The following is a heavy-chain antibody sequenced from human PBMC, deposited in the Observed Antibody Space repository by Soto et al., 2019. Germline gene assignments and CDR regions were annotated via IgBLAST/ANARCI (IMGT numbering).Heavy chain of an antibody. CDR3: ARDDIAAANNWFDP. CDR2: IPYDGSNK. Sequence: QVQLVESGGGVVQPGRSLRLSCAASGFTFSSYAMHWVRQAPGKGLGWVAVIPYDGSNKYYADSVKGRFTISKDNSKNTLYLQMNSLRAEDTAVYYCARDDIAAANNWFDPWGQGTLVTVSS. D-gene: IGHD6-13*01. J-gene: IGHJ5*02. V-gene: IGHV3-30-3*01. CDR1: GFTFSSYA.